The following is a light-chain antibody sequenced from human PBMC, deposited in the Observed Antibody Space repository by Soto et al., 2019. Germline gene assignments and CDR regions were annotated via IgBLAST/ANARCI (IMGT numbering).Light chain of an antibody. Sequence: DIQMTQSPSSLSASVGDRVTITCRASQNIDTYLNWYLHKPGQAPKLLIYAAYSLQRGVWPRFSGDGSEPDFTLTISSLQPEDFATYYCQQSYNFPRTFGQGTTV. CDR1: QNIDTY. J-gene: IGKJ1*01. CDR3: QQSYNFPRT. V-gene: IGKV1-39*01. CDR2: AAY.